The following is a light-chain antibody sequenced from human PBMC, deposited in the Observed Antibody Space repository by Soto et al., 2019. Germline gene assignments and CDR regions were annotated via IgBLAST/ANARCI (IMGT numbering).Light chain of an antibody. CDR3: QQYSQWPIT. CDR1: QSVNNN. Sequence: EIVLTQSPATLSVSPGERATLSCRASQSVNNNYLAWYQQKPGQAPRLLIYGISTRATCVPARFSCSGSGTESTLSISSLQSEDFAVYSCQQYSQWPITVGQGTRLEIK. V-gene: IGKV3-15*01. J-gene: IGKJ5*01. CDR2: GIS.